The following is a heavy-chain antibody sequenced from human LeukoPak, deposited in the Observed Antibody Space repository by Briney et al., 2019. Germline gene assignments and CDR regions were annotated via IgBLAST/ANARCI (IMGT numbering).Heavy chain of an antibody. Sequence: SETLSLTCTVSGGSISSYYWSWIRQPPGKGLEWIGYIYYSGSTNYNPSLKSRVTISVDTSKNQFSLKLSSVTAADTAVYYCARRVDFDYWGQGTLVTVSS. CDR1: GGSISSYY. J-gene: IGHJ4*02. CDR2: IYYSGST. CDR3: ARRVDFDY. V-gene: IGHV4-59*08. D-gene: IGHD5-12*01.